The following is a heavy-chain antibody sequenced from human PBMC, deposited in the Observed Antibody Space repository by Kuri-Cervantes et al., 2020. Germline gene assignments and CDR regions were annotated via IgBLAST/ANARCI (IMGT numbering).Heavy chain of an antibody. CDR2: IYYSGST. Sequence: SETLSLSCTVSGGSISSGGFYWSWVRQHPGKGLEWIGYIYYSGSTYYNPSLKSRVTIPVDTSKNQFSLKLSSVTAADTAVYYCARDILEGFSRANWFDPWGQGTLVTVSS. CDR3: ARDILEGFSRANWFDP. V-gene: IGHV4-31*03. CDR1: GGSISSGGFY. J-gene: IGHJ5*02. D-gene: IGHD3-3*01.